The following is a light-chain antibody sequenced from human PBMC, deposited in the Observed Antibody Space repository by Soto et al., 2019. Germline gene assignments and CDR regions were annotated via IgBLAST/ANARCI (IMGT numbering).Light chain of an antibody. CDR2: GAS. CDR1: QSVSSSY. V-gene: IGKV3D-20*02. CDR3: QQRSNPLT. J-gene: IGKJ4*01. Sequence: EIVLTQSPGTLSLSPGARAPLSCRASQSVSSSYLAWYQQKPGQAPRLLIYGASSRATGIPDRFSGSGSGTDFTLTISSLEPEDFAVYYCQQRSNPLTFGGGTKVDIK.